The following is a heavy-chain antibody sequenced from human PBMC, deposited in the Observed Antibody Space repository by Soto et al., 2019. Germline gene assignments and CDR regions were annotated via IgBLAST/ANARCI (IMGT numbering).Heavy chain of an antibody. J-gene: IGHJ6*02. CDR3: ARDSIAVAGINYYYGMDV. CDR1: GFTFSSYS. Sequence: GGSLRLSCAASGFTFSSYSMNWVRQAPGKGLEWVSSISSSSSYIYYADSVKGRFTISRDNAKNSLYLQMNSLRAEDTAVYYCARDSIAVAGINYYYGMDVWGQGTTVTVSS. D-gene: IGHD6-19*01. V-gene: IGHV3-21*01. CDR2: ISSSSSYI.